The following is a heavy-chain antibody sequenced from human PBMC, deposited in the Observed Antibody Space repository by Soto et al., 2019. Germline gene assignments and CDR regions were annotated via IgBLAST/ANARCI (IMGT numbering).Heavy chain of an antibody. CDR1: GFTFSSYW. CDR3: ARVVPYYYYYYMDF. D-gene: IGHD1-26*01. J-gene: IGHJ6*03. Sequence: GGSLRLSCAASGFTFSSYWMSWVRQAPGKGLEWVANIKQDGSEKYYVDSVKGRFTISRDNAKNSLYLQMNSLRAEDTAVYYCARVVPYYYYYYMDFWGKGTTVTVSS. CDR2: IKQDGSEK. V-gene: IGHV3-7*05.